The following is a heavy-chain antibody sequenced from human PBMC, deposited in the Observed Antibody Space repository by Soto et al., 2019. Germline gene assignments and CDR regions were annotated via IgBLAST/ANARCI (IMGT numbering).Heavy chain of an antibody. CDR1: GGSLSDYF. V-gene: IGHV4-34*01. CDR3: ARGGISHWAYFYYMDV. Sequence: QVQLQQWGAGLLKPSETLSLTCVVCGGSLSDYFWSWIRPPPGMALECSGEINHLGSNNYTPSLKSRVTMSVDTSKNQFSLTLNSVTAADTATYYCARGGISHWAYFYYMDVWDRGTTVTVSS. J-gene: IGHJ6*03. CDR2: INHLGSN. D-gene: IGHD2-21*01.